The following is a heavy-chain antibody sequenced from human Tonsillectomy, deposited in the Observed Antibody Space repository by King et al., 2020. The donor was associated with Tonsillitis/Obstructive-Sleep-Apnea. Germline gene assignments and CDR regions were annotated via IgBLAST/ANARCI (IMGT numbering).Heavy chain of an antibody. Sequence: ITLKESGPTLVKPTQTLTLTCTFSGFSLSTSGVGVGWIRQPPGKALEWLALIYLDDDNRYSPSLKSRLNITKDTSKNQVVLTMTNMDPVDTATFYCAHRLRFGDFDAFDIWGQGTMVTVSS. CDR1: GFSLSTSGVG. J-gene: IGHJ3*02. CDR3: AHRLRFGDFDAFDI. D-gene: IGHD3-10*01. CDR2: IYLDDDN. V-gene: IGHV2-5*02.